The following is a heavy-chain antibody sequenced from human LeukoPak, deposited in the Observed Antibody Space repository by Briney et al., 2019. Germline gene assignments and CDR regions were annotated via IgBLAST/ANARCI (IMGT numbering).Heavy chain of an antibody. D-gene: IGHD3-22*01. CDR2: IIPILGIA. CDR3: ARASLDYYDSSGMIDY. CDR1: GGTFSSYA. J-gene: IGHJ4*02. Sequence: GASVKVSCKASGGTFSSYAISWVRQAPGQGLEWMGRIIPILGIANYAQKFQGRVTITADKPTSTAYMELSSLRSEDTAVYYCARASLDYYDSSGMIDYWGQGTLVTVSS. V-gene: IGHV1-69*04.